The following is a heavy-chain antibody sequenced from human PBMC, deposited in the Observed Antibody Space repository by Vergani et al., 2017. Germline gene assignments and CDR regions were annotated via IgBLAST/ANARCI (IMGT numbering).Heavy chain of an antibody. J-gene: IGHJ6*03. V-gene: IGHV4-34*01. CDR2: IDHTGRP. CDR3: ARVNTETNGHLYYDYYMDV. Sequence: QVQLQQWGGGLLKPSETLSLTCVVNGGSFTSYHWTWIRQSPGEGLEWVGDIDHTGRPDYNPSLKSRLTMLVDKSRNQFSLTPNSVTATDTAIYFCARVNTETNGHLYYDYYMDVWGQGTAVTVS. CDR1: GGSFTSYH. D-gene: IGHD4-11*01.